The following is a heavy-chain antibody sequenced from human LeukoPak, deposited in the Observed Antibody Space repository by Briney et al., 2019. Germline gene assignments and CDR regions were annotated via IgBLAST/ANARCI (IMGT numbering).Heavy chain of an antibody. CDR2: ISAGGDKT. Sequence: QPGGSLRLSCAASGFSFRDYTMSWVRQAPGKGLEWISAISAGGDKTYFADSVKGRFTISRANSKGTLYLQMNSLRAEDTALYYCARDFYDSTGYYYDYWGQGTLVTVSS. D-gene: IGHD3-22*01. J-gene: IGHJ4*02. V-gene: IGHV3-23*01. CDR3: ARDFYDSTGYYYDY. CDR1: GFSFRDYT.